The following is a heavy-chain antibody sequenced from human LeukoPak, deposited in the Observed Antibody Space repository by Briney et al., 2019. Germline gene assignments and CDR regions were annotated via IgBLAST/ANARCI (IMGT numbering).Heavy chain of an antibody. CDR3: AKNWAMVRSPESPGGMDV. V-gene: IGHV3-23*01. D-gene: IGHD3-10*01. CDR2: ISGSGGST. CDR1: GFTFSSYA. Sequence: GGSLRLSCAASGFTFSSYAMSWVRQAPGKGLEWVSAISGSGGSTYYVDSVKGRFTISRDNSKNTLYLQMNSLRAEDTAVYYCAKNWAMVRSPESPGGMDVWGQGTTVTVSS. J-gene: IGHJ6*02.